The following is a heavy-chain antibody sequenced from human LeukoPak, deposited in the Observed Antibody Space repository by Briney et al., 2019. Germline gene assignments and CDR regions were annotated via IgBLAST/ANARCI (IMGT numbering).Heavy chain of an antibody. V-gene: IGHV4-30-2*01. CDR2: IYHSGGT. J-gene: IGHJ5*02. D-gene: IGHD2/OR15-2a*01. Sequence: PSQTLSLTCTVSGGSISSGGYYWSWIRQPPGKGLEWIGYIYHSGGTDYNPSLKSRVTISVDRSKNQFSLKLSSVTAADTAVYYCARIKGIRGWFDPWGQGTLVTVSS. CDR3: ARIKGIRGWFDP. CDR1: GGSISSGGYY.